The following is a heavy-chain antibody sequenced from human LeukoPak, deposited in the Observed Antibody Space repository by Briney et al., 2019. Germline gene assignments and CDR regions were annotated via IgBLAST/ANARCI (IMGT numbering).Heavy chain of an antibody. CDR2: ISSSSSYI. D-gene: IGHD3-22*01. Sequence: KAGGSLRLSCAASGFTFSSYSMSWVRQAPGKWLEWVSSISSSSSYIYYADSVKGRFTISRDNAKNSLYLQMNSLRAEDTAVYYCARKNYDGDAFDIWGQGTMVTASS. CDR3: ARKNYDGDAFDI. CDR1: GFTFSSYS. V-gene: IGHV3-21*01. J-gene: IGHJ3*02.